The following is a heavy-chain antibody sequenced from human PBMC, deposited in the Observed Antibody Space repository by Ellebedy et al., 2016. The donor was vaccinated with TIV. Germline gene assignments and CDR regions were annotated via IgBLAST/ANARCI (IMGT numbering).Heavy chain of an antibody. D-gene: IGHD7-27*01. J-gene: IGHJ6*02. Sequence: GESLKISCAASGFTFSNYAMTWVRQAPGKGLEWVSAISGSGTNTHYTDSLRGRFTISRDNSKNTLYLQMGSLRAEDTAVYYCAQTNWGSGGFYGMDVWGQGTTVTVSS. CDR1: GFTFSNYA. CDR2: ISGSGTNT. V-gene: IGHV3-23*01. CDR3: AQTNWGSGGFYGMDV.